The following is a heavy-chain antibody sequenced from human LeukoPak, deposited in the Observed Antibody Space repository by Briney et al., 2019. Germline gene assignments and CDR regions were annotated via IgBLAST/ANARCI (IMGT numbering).Heavy chain of an antibody. Sequence: GASVKVSCKASGYTFTRYYMHWVRQAPGQGLEWMGMINPSGGSTGYAQKFQGRVTMTRDMSTSTVYMELSSLRSEDTAVYYCARRDGYNFASHYYYYMDVWGKGTTVTVSS. V-gene: IGHV1-46*01. D-gene: IGHD5-24*01. CDR2: INPSGGST. CDR3: ARRDGYNFASHYYYYMDV. CDR1: GYTFTRYY. J-gene: IGHJ6*03.